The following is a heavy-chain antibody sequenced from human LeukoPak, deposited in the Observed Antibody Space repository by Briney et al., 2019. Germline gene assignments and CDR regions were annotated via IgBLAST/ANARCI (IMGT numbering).Heavy chain of an antibody. D-gene: IGHD6-19*01. J-gene: IGHJ4*02. CDR3: VGRLRGWSSGFDY. CDR1: GFTFSSYD. Sequence: GGSLRLSCAASGFTFSSYDMHWVRQATGKGLEWVSTIGAAGEMFYPGSVKGRFTISRDDAKNSMYLQMNSLRAGDTAVYYCVGRLRGWSSGFDYWGQGVLVTVSS. CDR2: IGAAGEM. V-gene: IGHV3-13*04.